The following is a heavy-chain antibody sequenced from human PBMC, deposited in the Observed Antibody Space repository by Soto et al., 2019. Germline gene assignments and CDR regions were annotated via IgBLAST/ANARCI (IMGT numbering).Heavy chain of an antibody. V-gene: IGHV3-53*04. CDR1: GFTVSSNY. J-gene: IGHJ3*02. Sequence: GGSLRLSCASSGFTVSSNYRSWVRQAPGKGLEWVSVIYSGGSTYYADSVKGRFTISRHNSKNTLYLQMNSLRAEDTAVYYCARTGLRAIDIWGQGTMVTVSS. D-gene: IGHD5-12*01. CDR3: ARTGLRAIDI. CDR2: IYSGGST.